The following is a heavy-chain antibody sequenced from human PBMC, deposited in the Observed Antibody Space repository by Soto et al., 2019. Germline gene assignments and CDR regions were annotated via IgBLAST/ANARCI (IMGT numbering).Heavy chain of an antibody. CDR3: AKGSETVYSYYYYGMDV. Sequence: PGGSLRLSCAASGFTFSSYAMSWVRQAPGKGLEWVSAISGSGGSTYYADSVKGRLTISRDNSKNTLYLQMNSLRAEDTAVYYCAKGSETVYSYYYYGMDVWGQGTTVTVSS. J-gene: IGHJ6*02. CDR1: GFTFSSYA. V-gene: IGHV3-23*01. D-gene: IGHD6-25*01. CDR2: ISGSGGST.